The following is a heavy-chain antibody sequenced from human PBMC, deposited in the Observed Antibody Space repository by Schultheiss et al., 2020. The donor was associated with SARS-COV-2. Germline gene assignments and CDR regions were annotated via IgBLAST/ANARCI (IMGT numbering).Heavy chain of an antibody. CDR2: ISGSGGST. CDR1: GFTFSSYG. J-gene: IGHJ4*02. D-gene: IGHD6-13*01. CDR3: ARDGYSSSWFNFDY. V-gene: IGHV3-23*01. Sequence: GGSLRLSCAASGFTFSSYGMHWVRQAPGKGLEWVSAISGSGGSTYYADSVKGRFTISRDNSKNTLYLQMNSLRAEDTAVYYCARDGYSSSWFNFDYWGQGTLVTVSS.